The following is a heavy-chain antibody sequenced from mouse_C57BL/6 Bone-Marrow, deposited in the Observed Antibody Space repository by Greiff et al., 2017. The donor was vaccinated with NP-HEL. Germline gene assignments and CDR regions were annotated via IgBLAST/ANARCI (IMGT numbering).Heavy chain of an antibody. CDR3: ARKSSAWFAY. CDR2: INPNNGGT. D-gene: IGHD3-1*01. Sequence: EVMLVESGPELVKPGASVKMSCKASGYTFTDYNMHWVKQSHGKSLEWIGYINPNNGGTSYNQKFKGKATLTVNKSSSTAYMELRSLTSEDSAVYYCARKSSAWFAYWGQGTLVTVSA. V-gene: IGHV1-22*01. CDR1: GYTFTDYN. J-gene: IGHJ3*01.